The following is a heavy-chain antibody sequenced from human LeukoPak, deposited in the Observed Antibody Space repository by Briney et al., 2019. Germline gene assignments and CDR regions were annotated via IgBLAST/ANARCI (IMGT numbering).Heavy chain of an antibody. CDR3: ARSSGYDYRLDY. CDR2: IIPIFGTA. D-gene: IGHD5-12*01. Sequence: ASVKVSCKASGGTFSSYAISWVRQAPGQGLEWMGGIIPIFGTANYAQKFQGRVTITTDESTSTAYMELSSLRSEDTAVYYCARSSGYDYRLDYWGQGTLVTVSS. CDR1: GGTFSSYA. J-gene: IGHJ4*02. V-gene: IGHV1-69*05.